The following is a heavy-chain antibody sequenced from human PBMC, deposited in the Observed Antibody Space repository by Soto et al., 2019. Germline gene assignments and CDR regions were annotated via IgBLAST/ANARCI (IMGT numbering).Heavy chain of an antibody. D-gene: IGHD6-25*01. CDR3: ARGLNKAALSFEY. CDR2: INWNGASA. J-gene: IGHJ4*01. Sequence: PGGSLRLSCAAAGFSVSTSHISWVRQAPGKGLEWISGINWNGASAGYADSVKGRFTISRDNAKNSLYLQMNSLRAEDTALYYCARGLNKAALSFEYWGQGTLVTVSS. CDR1: GFSVSTSH. V-gene: IGHV3-20*04.